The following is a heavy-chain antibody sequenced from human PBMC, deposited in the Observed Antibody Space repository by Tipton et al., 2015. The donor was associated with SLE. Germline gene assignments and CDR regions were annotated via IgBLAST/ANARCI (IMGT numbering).Heavy chain of an antibody. CDR1: GASIDRSGFY. D-gene: IGHD7-27*01. CDR3: ARGLTAETGGDAFDI. V-gene: IGHV4-39*02. J-gene: IGHJ3*02. CDR2: VYYSGST. Sequence: TLSLTCSVSGASIDRSGFYWGWMHQSPGKGLEWIGTVYYSGSTFYHPSLKSRVTISVDTSKNHFSLELGSVTAADTAVYYCARGLTAETGGDAFDIWGQGTMVAVSS.